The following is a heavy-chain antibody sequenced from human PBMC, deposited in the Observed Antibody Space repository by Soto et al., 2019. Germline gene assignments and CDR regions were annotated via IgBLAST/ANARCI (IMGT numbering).Heavy chain of an antibody. J-gene: IGHJ6*02. V-gene: IGHV3-73*01. D-gene: IGHD1-26*01. CDR1: GFTFSGSA. Sequence: GGSLRLSCAASGFTFSGSAMYWVRQASGKGLEWVGRIRSKANSYATAYAASVKGRFTISRDDSKNTAYLQMNSLKTEDTAVYYCTRHGGSYYVAGYYYGMDVWGQGTTVTVSS. CDR3: TRHGGSYYVAGYYYGMDV. CDR2: IRSKANSYAT.